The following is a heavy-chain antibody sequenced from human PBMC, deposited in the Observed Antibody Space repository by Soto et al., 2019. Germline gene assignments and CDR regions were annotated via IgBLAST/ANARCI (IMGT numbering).Heavy chain of an antibody. CDR2: VSGLGSR. CDR3: ARDNHYDLSTGYLGLDY. V-gene: IGHV4-61*01. D-gene: IGHD3-9*01. J-gene: IGHJ4*02. Sequence: SETLSLTCIVSGDSVSSWTTCRSLIRQFPGKGLEWIGHVSGLGSRYYNPSLKSRATVSVDASKNQISLRLTSVTAADTAMYFCARDNHYDLSTGYLGLDYWSQGHLVTVSS. CDR1: GDSVSSWTTC.